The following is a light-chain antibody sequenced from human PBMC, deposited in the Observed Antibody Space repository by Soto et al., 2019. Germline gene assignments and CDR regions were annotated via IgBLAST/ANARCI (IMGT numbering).Light chain of an antibody. CDR3: QQYNDWPRT. Sequence: DIVMTQSPATLSVSPGERATLSCRASQSVSSKLAWYQQKRGQAPRLLMYGASTRATGIPVRFSGSGSGTEFTLIISSLQSEDVAVYYCQQYNDWPRTFGQGTKVEIK. CDR2: GAS. V-gene: IGKV3-15*01. CDR1: QSVSSK. J-gene: IGKJ1*01.